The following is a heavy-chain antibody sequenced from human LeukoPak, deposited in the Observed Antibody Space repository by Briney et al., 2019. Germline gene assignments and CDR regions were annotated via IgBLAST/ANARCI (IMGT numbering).Heavy chain of an antibody. D-gene: IGHD1-14*01. Sequence: SETLSLTCTVSGGSISSYYWSWIRQPPGKGLEWIGYIYYSGSTNYNPSLKSRVTISVDTSKNQFSLKLSSVTAADTAVYYCARVPVFFKPYYYYGMDVWGQGTTVTVSS. CDR2: IYYSGST. J-gene: IGHJ6*02. V-gene: IGHV4-59*01. CDR3: ARVPVFFKPYYYYGMDV. CDR1: GGSISSYY.